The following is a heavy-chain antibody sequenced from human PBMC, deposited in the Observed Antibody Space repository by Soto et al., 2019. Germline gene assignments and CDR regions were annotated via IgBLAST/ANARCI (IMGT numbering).Heavy chain of an antibody. V-gene: IGHV3-64D*06. J-gene: IGHJ4*02. CDR3: VKSRGGNHSDVFE. CDR1: GFPFSIYA. D-gene: IGHD3-16*01. Sequence: GGSLRLSCSASGFPFSIYAMHLVRQSPGKGLEYVSGIRGNGDPPFYADSVKGRFTISRDNSKNTLYLQMSSLSADDTDVYYCVKSRGGNHSDVFEWGQGASVTVSS. CDR2: IRGNGDPP.